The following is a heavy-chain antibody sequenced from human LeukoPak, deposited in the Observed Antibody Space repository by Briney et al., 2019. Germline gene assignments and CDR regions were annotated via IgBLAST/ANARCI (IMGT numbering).Heavy chain of an antibody. Sequence: SVKVSCKASGGTFSSYAISWVRQAPGQGLEWMGRIIPILGIANYAQKFQGRVTITADKSTSTAYMELSSLRSEDTAVYYCARGPSSDGWFYWGQGTLVTVSS. D-gene: IGHD6-19*01. CDR3: ARGPSSDGWFY. V-gene: IGHV1-69*04. CDR2: IIPILGIA. CDR1: GGTFSSYA. J-gene: IGHJ4*02.